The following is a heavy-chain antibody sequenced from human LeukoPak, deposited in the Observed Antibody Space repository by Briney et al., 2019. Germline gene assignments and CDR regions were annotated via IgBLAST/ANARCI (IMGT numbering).Heavy chain of an antibody. CDR3: ARDRSSSWGDYYYGMDV. J-gene: IGHJ6*04. Sequence: GGSLRLSCAASGFTFSSYWMSWVCQAPGKGLEWVANIKQDGSEKYYVDSVKGRFTISRDNAKNSLYLQMNSLRAEDTAVYYCARDRSSSWGDYYYGMDVWGKGTTVTVSS. CDR2: IKQDGSEK. CDR1: GFTFSSYW. D-gene: IGHD6-13*01. V-gene: IGHV3-7*03.